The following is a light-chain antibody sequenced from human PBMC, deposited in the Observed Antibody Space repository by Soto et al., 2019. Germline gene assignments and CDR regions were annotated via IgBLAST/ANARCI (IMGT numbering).Light chain of an antibody. Sequence: EIVLTQSPATLSLSPGERATLSCRASQSLSSINLAWFQQKPGQAPRLLIYDASNRATGIPARFSGSGSGTDFTLTISSLEPEDFAVYYCQQRSNWPPITFGQGTRLEI. J-gene: IGKJ5*01. CDR1: QSLSSIN. CDR3: QQRSNWPPIT. V-gene: IGKV3-11*01. CDR2: DAS.